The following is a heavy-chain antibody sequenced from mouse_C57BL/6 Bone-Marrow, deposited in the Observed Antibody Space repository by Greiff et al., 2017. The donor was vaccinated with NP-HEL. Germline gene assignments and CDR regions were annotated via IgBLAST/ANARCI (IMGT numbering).Heavy chain of an antibody. CDR3: ARYDSGSYWYFDF. D-gene: IGHD2-4*01. V-gene: IGHV1-59*01. CDR1: GYTFTSYW. J-gene: IGHJ1*03. Sequence: QVQLQQPGAELVRPGTSVKLSCKASGYTFTSYWMHWVKQRPGQGLEWIGVIDPSDSYTNYNQKFKGKATLTVDTSSSTAYMQLSSLTSEDSAVYYCARYDSGSYWYFDFWGTGTTVTVSS. CDR2: IDPSDSYT.